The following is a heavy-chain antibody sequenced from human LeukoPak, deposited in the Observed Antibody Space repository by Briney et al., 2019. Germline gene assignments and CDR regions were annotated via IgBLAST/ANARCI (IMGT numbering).Heavy chain of an antibody. CDR1: GFTFSSYE. CDR2: ISSSGSTI. D-gene: IGHD6-13*01. Sequence: PGGSLRLSCAASGFTFSSYEMNWVRQAPGKGLEWVSYISSSGSTIYYADSVKGRFTISRDNAKNSLYLQMNSLRAEDTAVYYCARDWRGYSSSSGGPNGCIDYWGQGTLVTVSS. V-gene: IGHV3-48*03. CDR3: ARDWRGYSSSSGGPNGCIDY. J-gene: IGHJ4*02.